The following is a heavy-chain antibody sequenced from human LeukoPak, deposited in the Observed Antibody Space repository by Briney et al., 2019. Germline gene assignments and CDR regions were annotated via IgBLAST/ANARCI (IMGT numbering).Heavy chain of an antibody. D-gene: IGHD3-3*01. CDR3: AIERITIFGVVRGDFDY. J-gene: IGHJ4*02. V-gene: IGHV1-2*02. CDR1: GYTFTGYY. CDR2: INPNSGGT. Sequence: ASVKVSCKASGYTFTGYYMHWVRQAPGQGLEWMGWINPNSGGTNYAQKFQGRVTMTRDTSISTAYMELSRLRSDDTAVYYCAIERITIFGVVRGDFDYWGQGTLVTVSS.